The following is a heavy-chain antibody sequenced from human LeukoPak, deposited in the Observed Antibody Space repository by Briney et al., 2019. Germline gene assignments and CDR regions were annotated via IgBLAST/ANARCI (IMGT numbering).Heavy chain of an antibody. CDR2: ISGSGGST. CDR1: GFPFSSYP. CDR3: ATDITMVRGLADV. J-gene: IGHJ6*04. Sequence: SGGPLRPSFPASGFPFSSYPMTWVRQAPGKGRDWASAISGSGGSTYYADSVKGRFTISRDNSKTTLYLQMNSLRAEDTAVYYCATDITMVRGLADVWGKGTTVTVSS. V-gene: IGHV3-23*01. D-gene: IGHD3-10*01.